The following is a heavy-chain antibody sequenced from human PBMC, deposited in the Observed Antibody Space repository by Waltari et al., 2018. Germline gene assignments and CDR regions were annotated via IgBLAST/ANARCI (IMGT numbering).Heavy chain of an antibody. J-gene: IGHJ4*02. Sequence: QVQLQQWGAGLLKPSETLSLTCAVYGGSFSGYYWSWIRQPPGKGLEWIGEINHSGSTNYNPSLKSRVTISVDTSKNQFSLKLSSVTAADTAVYYCARGIPYSSSSLDYWGQGTLVTVSS. CDR3: ARGIPYSSSSLDY. D-gene: IGHD6-6*01. CDR1: GGSFSGYY. V-gene: IGHV4-34*01. CDR2: INHSGST.